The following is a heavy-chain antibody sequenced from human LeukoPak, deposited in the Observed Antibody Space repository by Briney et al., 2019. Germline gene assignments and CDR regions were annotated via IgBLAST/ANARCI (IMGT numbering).Heavy chain of an antibody. CDR2: INHSGSS. D-gene: IGHD3-10*01. J-gene: IGHJ4*02. CDR1: GGSFSDSY. V-gene: IGHV4-34*01. CDR3: ARRVPNEWFGELDFDY. Sequence: PSETLSLTCAVTGGSFSDSYWSWIRQPPGKGLEWIGEINHSGSSKYNASLKTRVSISVDTSTNQFSLRMNSVTAADTAVYYCARRVPNEWFGELDFDYWGQGTLVTVSS.